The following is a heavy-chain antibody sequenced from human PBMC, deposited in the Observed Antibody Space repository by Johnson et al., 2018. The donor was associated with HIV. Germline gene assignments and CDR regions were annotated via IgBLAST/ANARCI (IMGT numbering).Heavy chain of an antibody. J-gene: IGHJ3*02. CDR2: IKQDGSEK. CDR3: AKVRYYDRDAFDI. CDR1: GFTFRSYW. V-gene: IGHV3-7*03. D-gene: IGHD3-22*01. Sequence: EVQLVESGGGLVQPGGSLRISCAASGFTFRSYWMSWVRQAPGKGLEWVANIKQDGSEKYYVDSVKGRFTISRDNSKNTLYLQMNSLRAEDTAVHYCAKVRYYDRDAFDIWGPGTMVRVSS.